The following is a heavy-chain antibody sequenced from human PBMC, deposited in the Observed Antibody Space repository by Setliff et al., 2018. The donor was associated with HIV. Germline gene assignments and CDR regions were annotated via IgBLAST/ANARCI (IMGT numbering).Heavy chain of an antibody. V-gene: IGHV4-4*08. J-gene: IGHJ5*02. D-gene: IGHD3-22*01. CDR2: IYTSGST. Sequence: PSETLSLTCTVSGGSISSYYWTWIRQPPGKGLEWIGYIYTSGSTNYNPSLKSRVIISVDTSKNQLSLKLSSMTAADTAMYYCARGRYYYDSSTNPNWFDPWGQGTLVTVSS. CDR3: ARGRYYYDSSTNPNWFDP. CDR1: GGSISSYY.